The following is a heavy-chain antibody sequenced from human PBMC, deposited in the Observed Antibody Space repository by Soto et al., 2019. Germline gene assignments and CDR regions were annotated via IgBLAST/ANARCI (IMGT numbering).Heavy chain of an antibody. CDR3: ARGAGVAIFGVVSYYGMDV. J-gene: IGHJ6*02. CDR2: INPSGST. Sequence: ASVKVSCKASGYTFTNYYIHWVRQAPGQGLEWMGIINPSGSTAYAQKFQGRVTLTRDTSTSTVYMELSRLRSEDVAVYYCARGAGVAIFGVVSYYGMDVWGQGTTVTVSS. V-gene: IGHV1-46*01. D-gene: IGHD3-3*02. CDR1: GYTFTNYY.